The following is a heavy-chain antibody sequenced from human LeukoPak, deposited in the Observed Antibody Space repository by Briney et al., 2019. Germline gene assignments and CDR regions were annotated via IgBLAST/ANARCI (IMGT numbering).Heavy chain of an antibody. CDR3: ARGAMTTTSTFDY. D-gene: IGHD5-24*01. CDR1: GGSISSHY. Sequence: SETLSLTCTVSGGSISSHYWSWIRQPPGKGLEWIGYIYYSGSTNYNPSLKSRVTLSVDTSKNQFSLKLSSVTAADTAVYYCARGAMTTTSTFDYWGQGTLVAVSS. J-gene: IGHJ4*02. V-gene: IGHV4-59*11. CDR2: IYYSGST.